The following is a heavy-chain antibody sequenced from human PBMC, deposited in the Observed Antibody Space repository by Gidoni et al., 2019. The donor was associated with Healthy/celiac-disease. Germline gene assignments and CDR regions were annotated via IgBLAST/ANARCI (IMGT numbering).Heavy chain of an antibody. V-gene: IGHV3-9*01. CDR2: ISWNSGSI. J-gene: IGHJ4*02. CDR1: GFTFEDYA. D-gene: IGHD2-8*02. CDR3: AKDKGPYCTGGVYYFDY. Sequence: SGFTFEDYAMHWVRQAPGKGLEWVSGISWNSGSIGYADSVQGRFSISRDNAKNSLYLQKNSLRAEDTALYYCAKDKGPYCTGGVYYFDYWGQGTLVTVSS.